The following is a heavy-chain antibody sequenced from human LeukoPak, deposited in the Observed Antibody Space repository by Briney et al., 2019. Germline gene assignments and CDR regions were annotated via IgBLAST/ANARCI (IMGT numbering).Heavy chain of an antibody. D-gene: IGHD6-19*01. J-gene: IGHJ5*02. CDR3: ARDSSGWQEGYNWFDP. CDR2: IIPIFGTA. CDR1: GGTFISYA. Sequence: ASVKVSCKASGGTFISYAISWVRQAPGQGLEWMGGIIPIFGTANYAQKFQGRVTITADESTSTAYMELSSLRSEDTAVYYCARDSSGWQEGYNWFDPWGQGTLVTVSS. V-gene: IGHV1-69*13.